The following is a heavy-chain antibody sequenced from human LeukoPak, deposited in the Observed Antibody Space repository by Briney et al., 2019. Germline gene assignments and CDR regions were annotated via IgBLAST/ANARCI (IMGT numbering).Heavy chain of an antibody. J-gene: IGHJ4*02. V-gene: IGHV1-2*02. CDR2: INPNSGGT. CDR1: GYTFTGYY. CDR3: ARTYSGWNHFDY. D-gene: IGHD6-19*01. Sequence: ASVKVSCKASGYTFTGYYMHWVRQAPGQGLEWMGWINPNSGGTNYAQKFQCRVTMTRDTSISTAYMELSRLRSDDTAVYYCARTYSGWNHFDYWGQGTLVTVSS.